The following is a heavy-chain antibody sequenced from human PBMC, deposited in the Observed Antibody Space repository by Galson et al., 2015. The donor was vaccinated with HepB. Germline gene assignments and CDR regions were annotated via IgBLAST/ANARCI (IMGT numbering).Heavy chain of an antibody. CDR3: ARVDGIAAASTDVSYYYYYYGMDV. J-gene: IGHJ6*02. Sequence: CAISGDSVSSNSAAWNWIRQSPSRGLEWLGRTYYRSKWYNDYAVSVKSRITINPDTSKNQFSLQLNSVTPEDTAVYYCARVDGIAAASTDVSYYYYYYGMDVWGQGTTVTVSS. CDR1: GDSVSSNSAA. CDR2: TYYRSKWYN. D-gene: IGHD6-13*01. V-gene: IGHV6-1*01.